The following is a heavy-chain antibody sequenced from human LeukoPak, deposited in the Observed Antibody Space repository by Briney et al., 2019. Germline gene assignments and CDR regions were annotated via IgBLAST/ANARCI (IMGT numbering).Heavy chain of an antibody. J-gene: IGHJ4*02. CDR2: ISPSRSYI. V-gene: IGHV3-21*01. D-gene: IGHD2-2*01. Sequence: GGSLRLSCAASGFTFIDYRMSWVRQAPGKGLEWVSSISPSRSYIYYADSVKGRFTISRDNAKSSLFLQMNSLRDEDTAVYYCARGRGCSSTSCCPDYWGQGTLVTVSS. CDR1: GFTFIDYR. CDR3: ARGRGCSSTSCCPDY.